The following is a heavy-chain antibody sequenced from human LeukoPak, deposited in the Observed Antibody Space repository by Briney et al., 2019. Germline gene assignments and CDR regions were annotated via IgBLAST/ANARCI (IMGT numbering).Heavy chain of an antibody. V-gene: IGHV1-2*02. D-gene: IGHD3-9*01. CDR1: GYTFTGYY. CDR2: INPNSGGT. J-gene: IGHJ5*02. CDR3: ARDPQFNDMPNWFDP. Sequence: ASVKVSCKASGYTFTGYYMHWVRQAPGQGLEWMGWINPNSGGTNYAQKFQGRVTMTRDTSISTAYMELSRLRSDDTAVYYCARDPQFNDMPNWFDPWGQGTLVTVSS.